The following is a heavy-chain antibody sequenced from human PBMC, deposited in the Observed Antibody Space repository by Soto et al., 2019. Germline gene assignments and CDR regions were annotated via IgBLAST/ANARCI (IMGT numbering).Heavy chain of an antibody. CDR1: GGSIYSSDYY. V-gene: IGHV4-30-4*01. CDR2: IYYSGSA. D-gene: IGHD6-19*01. J-gene: IGHJ6*02. CDR3: AWLVGNLLNYYGMDA. Sequence: QVQLQESGPGLVQPSQTLSLTCSVSGGSIYSSDYYWAWVRQPPGKGPEWIGYIYYSGSAYYSPSLESRPTISVDQSKNQVSLSLNSVPAADTAVYFCAWLVGNLLNYYGMDAWCLGAAVTVSS.